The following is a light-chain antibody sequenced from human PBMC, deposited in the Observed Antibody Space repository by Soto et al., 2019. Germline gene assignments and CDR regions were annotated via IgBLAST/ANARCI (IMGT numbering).Light chain of an antibody. V-gene: IGKV3-20*01. J-gene: IGKJ1*01. CDR1: QTVLSSY. Sequence: EIVLTQSPGTLSLSPGEPVTLSCRASQTVLSSYVAWYQQKPGQAPRLLIYGASSRATGIPDRFSGGGSGTAFTLTISRLEPEDFGIYFCQQYGNPPQTFGQGTKVEIK. CDR2: GAS. CDR3: QQYGNPPQT.